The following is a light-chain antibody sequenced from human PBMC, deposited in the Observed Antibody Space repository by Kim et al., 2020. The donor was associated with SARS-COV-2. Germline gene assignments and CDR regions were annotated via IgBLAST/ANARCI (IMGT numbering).Light chain of an antibody. Sequence: SVGAGATISCRASQDIGNSVAWYQHRPGKAPKLLVYGAFRLESGVPSRFSGAVSGTDYSLIISSLQPEDFATYFCQQYYSTPRVSFGGGTKVDIK. CDR1: QDIGNS. J-gene: IGKJ4*01. CDR3: QQYYSTPRVS. CDR2: GAF. V-gene: IGKV1-NL1*01.